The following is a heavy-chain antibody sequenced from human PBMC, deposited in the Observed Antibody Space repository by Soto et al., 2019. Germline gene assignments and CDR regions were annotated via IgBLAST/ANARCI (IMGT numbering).Heavy chain of an antibody. V-gene: IGHV1-69*18. CDR2: IVPVYGAV. D-gene: IGHD2-15*01. Sequence: HAQLVQSGAELRRPGSSVKVSCKASGGIFSNFAFSWVRQAPGQGLEWMGTIVPVYGAVHYAHQFQGRVTITADEFTTTTFREMSGLRSEDTAVYYCARDGGGSPWGKGTLVTFSS. CDR1: GGIFSNFA. CDR3: ARDGGGSP. J-gene: IGHJ5*02.